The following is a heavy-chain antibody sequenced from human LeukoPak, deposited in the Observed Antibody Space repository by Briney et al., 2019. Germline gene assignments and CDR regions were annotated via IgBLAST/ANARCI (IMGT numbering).Heavy chain of an antibody. J-gene: IGHJ4*02. CDR3: ARLGAGPTYYDFWSGYSSFYFDY. D-gene: IGHD3-3*01. CDR2: IHYSGNT. V-gene: IGHV4-39*01. CDR1: GGSTSSSNFY. Sequence: SSETLSLTCTVSGGSTSSSNFYWGWIRQPPGMGLEWIVGIHYSGNTYYNPSLKSRVTISIDTSKNQFSLKLSSVTAADTAVYYCARLGAGPTYYDFWSGYSSFYFDYWGQGTLVTVSS.